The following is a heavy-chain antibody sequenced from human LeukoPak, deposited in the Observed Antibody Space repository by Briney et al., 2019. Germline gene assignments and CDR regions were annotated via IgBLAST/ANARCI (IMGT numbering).Heavy chain of an antibody. CDR3: ASGPNYYDSSGYYYGYYYYGMDV. V-gene: IGHV1-8*01. CDR2: MNPNSGNT. Sequence: GASVKVSCKASGYTFTSYDINWVRQATGQGLEWMGWMNPNSGNTGYAQKFQGRVTMTRNTSISTAYMELSSLRSEDTAVYYCASGPNYYDSSGYYYGYYYYGMDVWGQGTTVTVSS. J-gene: IGHJ6*02. CDR1: GYTFTSYD. D-gene: IGHD3-22*01.